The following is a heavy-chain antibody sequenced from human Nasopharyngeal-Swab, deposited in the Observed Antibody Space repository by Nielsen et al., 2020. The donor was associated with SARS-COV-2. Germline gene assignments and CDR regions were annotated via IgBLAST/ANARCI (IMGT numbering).Heavy chain of an antibody. CDR2: ITWNSGI. V-gene: IGHV3-9*01. Sequence: GGSLRLSCVASGFTYDDYAMHWVRQPPGKGLEWVSGITWNSGIGYTDSVKGRFTISRDNARNSLYLQMNSLRTEDTALYYCTKGRADYSNPSFDNWGQGTLVTVSS. J-gene: IGHJ4*02. D-gene: IGHD4-11*01. CDR3: TKGRADYSNPSFDN. CDR1: GFTYDDYA.